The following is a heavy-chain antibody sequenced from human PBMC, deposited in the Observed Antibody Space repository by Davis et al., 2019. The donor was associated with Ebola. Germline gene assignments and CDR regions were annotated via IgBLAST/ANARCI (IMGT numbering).Heavy chain of an antibody. CDR2: INPNSGGT. CDR3: ARAAVVAGAWNDY. Sequence: ASVKVSCKASGYTFTGYYMHWVRQAPGQGLEWMGWINPNSGGTNYAQKFQGRVTMTRDTSISTAYMELSRLRSDDTAVYYCARAAVVAGAWNDYWGQGTLVTVSS. D-gene: IGHD2-15*01. V-gene: IGHV1-2*02. J-gene: IGHJ4*02. CDR1: GYTFTGYY.